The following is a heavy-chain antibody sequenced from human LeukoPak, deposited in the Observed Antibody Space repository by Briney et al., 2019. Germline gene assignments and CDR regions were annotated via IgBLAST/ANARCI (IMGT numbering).Heavy chain of an antibody. CDR2: IYHSGST. Sequence: SETLSLTCTVSGYSISSGYYWGWIRQPPGKRLEWIGSIYHSGSTYYNPSLKSRVTISVDTSNNQFSLKLSSVTAADTAVYYCARARILSTGDYFDPWGQGTLVTVSS. CDR1: GYSISSGYY. CDR3: ARARILSTGDYFDP. V-gene: IGHV4-38-2*02. D-gene: IGHD5/OR15-5a*01. J-gene: IGHJ5*02.